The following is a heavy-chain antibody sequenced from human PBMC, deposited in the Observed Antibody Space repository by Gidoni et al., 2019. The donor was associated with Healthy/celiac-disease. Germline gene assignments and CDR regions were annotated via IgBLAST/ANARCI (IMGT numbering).Heavy chain of an antibody. CDR3: ASWVRSTSCFDP. V-gene: IGHV4-39*01. D-gene: IGHD2-2*01. J-gene: IGHJ5*02. CDR2: IYYSGST. Sequence: QLQLQESGPGLVKPSETLSLTCTVTGGSISSSSYYWGWSRQPPGKGLEWIGSIYYSGSTYYNPSLKSRVTISVDTSKNQFSLKLSSVTAADTAVYYCASWVRSTSCFDPWGQGTLVTVSS. CDR1: GGSISSSSYY.